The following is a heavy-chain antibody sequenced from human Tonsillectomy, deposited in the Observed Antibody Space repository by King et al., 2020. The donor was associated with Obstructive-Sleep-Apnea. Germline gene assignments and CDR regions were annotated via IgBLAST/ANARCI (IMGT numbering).Heavy chain of an antibody. J-gene: IGHJ4*02. CDR2: INHSGST. V-gene: IGHV4-34*01. CDR3: ARNLNY. CDR1: GGSFSGYY. Sequence: VQLQQWGAGLLKPSETLSLTCAVYGGSFSGYYWSWIRQPPGKGLDWIGEINHSGSTNYNPSLKSRVTMSMDTSKNQFSLKLTSVTAADTAVYYCARNLNYWGQGTLVTVSS.